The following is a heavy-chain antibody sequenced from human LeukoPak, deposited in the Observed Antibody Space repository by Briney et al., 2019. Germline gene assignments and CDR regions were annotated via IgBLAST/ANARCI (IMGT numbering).Heavy chain of an antibody. CDR1: GGSISSYY. CDR2: IYYSGST. V-gene: IGHV4-59*01. J-gene: IGHJ4*02. Sequence: PSETLSLTCTVSGGSISSYYWSWIRQPPGKGLEWIGYIYYSGSTNYNPSLKSRVTISVDTSKNQFSLKLSSVTAADTAVYYCARVRGSSGYYYPFDYWGQGTLVTVSP. CDR3: ARVRGSSGYYYPFDY. D-gene: IGHD3-22*01.